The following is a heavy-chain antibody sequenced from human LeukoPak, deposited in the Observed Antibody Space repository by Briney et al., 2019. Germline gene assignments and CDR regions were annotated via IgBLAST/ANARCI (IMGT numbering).Heavy chain of an antibody. CDR2: ISAYNGNT. CDR3: ARTQGYSGYDYGGRDY. CDR1: GYTFTSHG. Sequence: ASVTVSCKASGYTFTSHGISWVRQAPGQGLEWMGWISAYNGNTNYAHKLQGRVTMPTDTSTSTAYMELRSLRSDDTAAYYCARTQGYSGYDYGGRDYWGQGTLVTVSS. D-gene: IGHD5-12*01. J-gene: IGHJ4*02. V-gene: IGHV1-18*01.